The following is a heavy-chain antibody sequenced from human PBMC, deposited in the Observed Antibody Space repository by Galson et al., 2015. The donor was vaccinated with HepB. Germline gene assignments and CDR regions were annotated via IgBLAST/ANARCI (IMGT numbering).Heavy chain of an antibody. Sequence: SLRLSCAASGFSFSSYAISWVRQAPGKGLAWVSGISGSGGSTYFADSVKGRFTISRDNSKNTLYLQMDSLTAEDTAVYYCAKVYRNCSSTGCYTLDAFDIWGQGTMVTVSS. D-gene: IGHD2-2*02. J-gene: IGHJ3*02. CDR1: GFSFSSYA. V-gene: IGHV3-23*01. CDR2: ISGSGGST. CDR3: AKVYRNCSSTGCYTLDAFDI.